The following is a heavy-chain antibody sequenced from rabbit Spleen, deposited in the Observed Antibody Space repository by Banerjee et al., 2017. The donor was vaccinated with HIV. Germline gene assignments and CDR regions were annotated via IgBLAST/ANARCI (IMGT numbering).Heavy chain of an antibody. CDR1: GFDFSSYG. CDR2: IDPFSNTT. V-gene: IGHV1S47*01. D-gene: IGHD4-1*01. J-gene: IGHJ4*01. CDR3: ARDLVVVGVQYIYL. Sequence: QEQLVESGGGLVQPGGSLKLSCKASGFDFSSYGVSWVRQGPGKGLEWIGYIDPFSNTTYYATWVNGRFTCSSHNAQNTLYLQLKSLTAADTATYFCARDLVVVGVQYIYLWGQGTLVTVS.